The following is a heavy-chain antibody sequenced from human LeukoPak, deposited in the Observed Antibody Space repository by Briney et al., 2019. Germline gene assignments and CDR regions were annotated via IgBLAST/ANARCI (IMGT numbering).Heavy chain of an antibody. V-gene: IGHV5-51*01. Sequence: GESLRISCKGSGYIFTSYWIGWVRQMPGKGLEWMGIIYPGDSDTRYSPSFQGQVTISADKSISTAYLQWSSLKASDTAMYYCAREGSIFGVVSSFDIWGQGTMVTVSS. J-gene: IGHJ3*02. CDR1: GYIFTSYW. CDR3: AREGSIFGVVSSFDI. D-gene: IGHD3-3*01. CDR2: IYPGDSDT.